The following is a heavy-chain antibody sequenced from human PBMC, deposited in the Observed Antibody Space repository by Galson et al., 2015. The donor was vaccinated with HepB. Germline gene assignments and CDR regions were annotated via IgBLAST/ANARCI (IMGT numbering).Heavy chain of an antibody. Sequence: SLRLSCAASGFTFDDYAMSWVRQAPGKGLEWVSGITWNSGNVAYSDSVRGRFTISRDNAKNSLYLQMSSVRAEDTALYFCAKDTGGKYNDFWSGYFAYFDYWGQGALATVSS. V-gene: IGHV3-9*01. CDR1: GFTFDDYA. J-gene: IGHJ4*02. D-gene: IGHD3-3*01. CDR2: ITWNSGNV. CDR3: AKDTGGKYNDFWSGYFAYFDY.